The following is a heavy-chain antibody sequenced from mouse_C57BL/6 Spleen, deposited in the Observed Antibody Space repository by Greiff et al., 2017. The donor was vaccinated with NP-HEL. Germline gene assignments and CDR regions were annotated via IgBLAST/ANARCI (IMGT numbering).Heavy chain of an antibody. V-gene: IGHV1-69*01. Sequence: QVQLQQPGAELVMPGASVKLSCKASGYTFTSYWMHWVKQRPGQGLEWIGEIDPSASYTNYNQKFKGKSTLTVDKSSSTAYMQLSSLTSEDSAVYYCARDWDYWGQGTTLTVSS. CDR3: ARDWDY. D-gene: IGHD4-1*01. CDR1: GYTFTSYW. CDR2: IDPSASYT. J-gene: IGHJ2*01.